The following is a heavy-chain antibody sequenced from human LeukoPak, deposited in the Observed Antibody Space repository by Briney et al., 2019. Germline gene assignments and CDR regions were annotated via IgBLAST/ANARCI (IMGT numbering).Heavy chain of an antibody. CDR2: INPNAGGT. Sequence: ASVKVSCKASGYTFIDYYVHWVRQAPGQGLEWMGWINPNAGGTNYAQKFQGRVTMAWDTSITTTYMELSRLTSDDTAVYYRARAHTTGWYWGQGTQVTVSS. D-gene: IGHD6-19*01. J-gene: IGHJ4*02. CDR3: ARAHTTGWY. CDR1: GYTFIDYY. V-gene: IGHV1-2*02.